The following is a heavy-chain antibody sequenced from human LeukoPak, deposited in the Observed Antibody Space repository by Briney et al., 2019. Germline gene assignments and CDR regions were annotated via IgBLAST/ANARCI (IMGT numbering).Heavy chain of an antibody. D-gene: IGHD6-6*01. CDR3: AREGLAALYYFDY. CDR2: INPNSGGT. CDR1: GYTFTGYY. V-gene: IGHV1-2*02. J-gene: IGHJ4*02. Sequence: GASVKVSCKASGYTFTGYYMHWVRQAPGQGLEWMGWINPNSGGTNYAQKLQGRVTMTTDTSTSTAYMELRSLRSDDTAVYYCAREGLAALYYFDYWGQGTLVTVSS.